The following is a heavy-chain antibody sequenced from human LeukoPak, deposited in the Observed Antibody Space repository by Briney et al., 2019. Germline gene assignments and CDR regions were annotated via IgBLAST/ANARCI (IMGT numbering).Heavy chain of an antibody. CDR2: IKQDGSEK. CDR1: GFTFSSYW. D-gene: IGHD5-12*01. Sequence: GGSLRLSCAASGFTFSSYWMSWVRQAPGKGLEWVANIKQDGSEKYYVDSVKGRFTISRDNARNSLYLQMDSLRAEDTAVYYCARRGSGYTEPIDYWGQGTLVTFSS. CDR3: ARRGSGYTEPIDY. V-gene: IGHV3-7*01. J-gene: IGHJ4*02.